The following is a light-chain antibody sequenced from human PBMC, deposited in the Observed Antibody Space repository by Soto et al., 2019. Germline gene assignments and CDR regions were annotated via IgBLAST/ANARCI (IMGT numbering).Light chain of an antibody. V-gene: IGKV3-20*01. CDR3: QQYGTSPQG. CDR2: AAS. Sequence: EIVLTQSPGTLSLSPGERATLSCRASQSVSSSYLAWYQQKPGQPPRLLIYAASSRATGIPDRFSGSGSGTDFILTISRLEPEDFAVYYCQQYGTSPQGFGPGTKVEIK. CDR1: QSVSSSY. J-gene: IGKJ3*01.